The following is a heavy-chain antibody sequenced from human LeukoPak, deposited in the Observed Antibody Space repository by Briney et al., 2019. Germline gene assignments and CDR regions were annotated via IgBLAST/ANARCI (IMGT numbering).Heavy chain of an antibody. CDR3: ARMRGYCSSTSCRDY. CDR1: GFTVSSNY. D-gene: IGHD2-2*01. Sequence: GGSLRLSCAASGFTVSSNYMSWVRQAPGKGPEWVSVIYSGGSTYYADSVKGRFTISRDNSKNTLYLQMNSLRAEDTAVYYCARMRGYCSSTSCRDYWGQGTLVTVSS. V-gene: IGHV3-66*02. CDR2: IYSGGST. J-gene: IGHJ4*02.